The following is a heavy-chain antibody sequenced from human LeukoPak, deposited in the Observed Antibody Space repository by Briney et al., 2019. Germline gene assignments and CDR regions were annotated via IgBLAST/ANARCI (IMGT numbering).Heavy chain of an antibody. J-gene: IGHJ3*02. CDR3: ARRPVARSADVFDI. Sequence: PADTLSLTCSVSGGPITSHYWNWIRQPPGKGPEWIGSIFYTGSVNYNPTLRGRIAMSTDTSKKQISLSLTSVTAADTAVYYCARRPVARSADVFDIWGHGTMVTVSS. CDR2: IFYTGSV. CDR1: GGPITSHY. D-gene: IGHD1-26*01. V-gene: IGHV4-59*08.